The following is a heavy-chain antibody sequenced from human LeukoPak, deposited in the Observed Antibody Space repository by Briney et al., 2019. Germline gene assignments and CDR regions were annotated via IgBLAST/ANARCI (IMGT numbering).Heavy chain of an antibody. CDR3: ARERTTSGYYYSYMDV. CDR2: IYTSGST. J-gene: IGHJ6*03. Sequence: SQTLSLTCTVSGGSISSGSYYWSWIRQPAGKGLEWIGRIYTSGSTNYNPSLKSRVTISVDTSKNQFSLKLSSVTAADTAVYYCARERTTSGYYYSYMDVWGKGTRSPSP. D-gene: IGHD1-1*01. CDR1: GGSISSGSYY. V-gene: IGHV4-61*02.